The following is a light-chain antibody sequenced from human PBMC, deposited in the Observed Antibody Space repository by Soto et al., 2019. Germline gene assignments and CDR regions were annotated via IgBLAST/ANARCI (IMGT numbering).Light chain of an antibody. CDR1: QSFTSK. Sequence: EIVMTQSPATLSVSPGERATLSCRADQSFTSKLAWYQQKPGQGPRLLIYDASTRASGFSARFSGSGSGTESALTIGSLQSEDFAVYYCQQYYKLPLTFGGGTKVAI. V-gene: IGKV3-15*01. CDR2: DAS. CDR3: QQYYKLPLT. J-gene: IGKJ4*01.